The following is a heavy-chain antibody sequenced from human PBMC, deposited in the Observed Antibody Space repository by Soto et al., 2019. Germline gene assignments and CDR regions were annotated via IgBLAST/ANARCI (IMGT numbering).Heavy chain of an antibody. CDR2: IYWDDDK. V-gene: IGHV2-5*02. Sequence: QFTLKESGPPLVKPTQTLTLTCTFSGFSLSTNGVGVGWIRQPPGKALEWLAFIYWDDDKRYSPSLKSKLTITTGTSKKQVGLTMTSSGPVDSATYSCARSTVVRVAPPGWGQGTLVTVSS. J-gene: IGHJ4*02. D-gene: IGHD3-10*01. CDR1: GFSLSTNGVG. CDR3: ARSTVVRVAPPG.